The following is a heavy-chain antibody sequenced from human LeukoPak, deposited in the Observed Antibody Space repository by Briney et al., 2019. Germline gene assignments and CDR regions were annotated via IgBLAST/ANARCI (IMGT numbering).Heavy chain of an antibody. V-gene: IGHV3-74*01. J-gene: IGHJ6*02. CDR2: INSDGSST. CDR1: GFTFSSYW. CDR3: ARKGYSSSWSPGPTTGYGMDV. D-gene: IGHD6-13*01. Sequence: PGGSLRLSCAASGFTFSSYWMHWVRQAPGKGLVWVSRINSDGSSTSYADSVKGRFTISRDNAKNTLYLQMNSLRAEDTAVYYCARKGYSSSWSPGPTTGYGMDVWGQGTTVTVSS.